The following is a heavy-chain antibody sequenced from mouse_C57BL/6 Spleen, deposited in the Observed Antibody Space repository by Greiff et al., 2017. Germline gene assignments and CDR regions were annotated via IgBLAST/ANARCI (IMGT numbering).Heavy chain of an antibody. CDR1: GFSLTSYG. CDR3: ASRSTVGFAY. CDR2: IWGVGST. J-gene: IGHJ3*01. Sequence: VQLQQSGPGLVAPSQSLSITCTVSGFSLTSYGVDWVRQSPGKGLEWLGVIWGVGSTNYNSALKSRLSISKDNSKSQVFLKMNSLQTDDTAMYYCASRSTVGFAYWGQGTLVTVSA. D-gene: IGHD1-1*01. V-gene: IGHV2-6*01.